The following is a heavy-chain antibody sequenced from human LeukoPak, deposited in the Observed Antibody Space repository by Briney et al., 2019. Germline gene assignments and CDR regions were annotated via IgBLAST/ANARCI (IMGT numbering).Heavy chain of an antibody. CDR2: IYTSGST. V-gene: IGHV4-4*07. CDR3: AREDFRAAAPDL. Sequence: SETLSLTCTVPGGSISSYYWSWIRQPAGKGLEWIGRIYTSGSTNYNPSLKSRVTMSVDTSKNQFSLKLSSVTAADTAVYYCAREDFRAAAPDLWGRGTLVTVSS. D-gene: IGHD6-13*01. CDR1: GGSISSYY. J-gene: IGHJ2*01.